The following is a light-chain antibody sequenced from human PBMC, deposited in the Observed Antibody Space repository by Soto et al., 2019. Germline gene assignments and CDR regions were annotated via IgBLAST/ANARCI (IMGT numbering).Light chain of an antibody. V-gene: IGKV3-15*01. CDR3: QHYNNWPRT. J-gene: IGKJ1*01. CDR1: QSVSSN. CDR2: GAS. Sequence: EIVMTQSPATLSVSPGERATLSCRASQSVSSNLAWYQQKPCQAPRLLIYGASTRATGIPARFSGSGSGTEFTPTISSLQSEDFAVYYCQHYNNWPRTFGQGTKVEIK.